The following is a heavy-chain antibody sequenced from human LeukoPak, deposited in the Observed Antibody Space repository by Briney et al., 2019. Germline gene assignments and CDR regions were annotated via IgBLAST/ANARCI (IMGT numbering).Heavy chain of an antibody. CDR1: GFTFSSYA. Sequence: GGSLRLSCAASGFTFSSYAMHWVRQAPGKGLEWAAVISYDGSSKYYADSVKGRFTISRDNSKNTLYLQMNSLRAEDTAVYYCARSESSWLQAGKFDYWGQGTLVTVSS. V-gene: IGHV3-30-3*01. D-gene: IGHD6-13*01. J-gene: IGHJ4*02. CDR3: ARSESSWLQAGKFDY. CDR2: ISYDGSSK.